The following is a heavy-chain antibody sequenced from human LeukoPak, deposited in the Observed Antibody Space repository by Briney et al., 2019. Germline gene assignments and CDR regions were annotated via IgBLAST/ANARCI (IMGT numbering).Heavy chain of an antibody. CDR3: AKDLGEITMVRGAMAGGC. Sequence: VGSLRLSCAASGFTSSSYAMSCVRQAPRKGLGWVSAISVSGGSTYYADSVKGRFTISRDNSKNTLYLQMNSLRAEDTAVYYCAKDLGEITMVRGAMAGGCWGQGTLVTVSS. CDR2: ISVSGGST. V-gene: IGHV3-23*01. CDR1: GFTSSSYA. D-gene: IGHD3-10*01. J-gene: IGHJ4*02.